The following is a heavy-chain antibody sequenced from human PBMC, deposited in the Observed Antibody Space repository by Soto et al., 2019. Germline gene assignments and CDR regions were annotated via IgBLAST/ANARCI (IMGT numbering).Heavy chain of an antibody. CDR2: MYYSGST. J-gene: IGHJ4*02. Sequence: SETLSLTCTVSGGSISNYYWSWIRQPPGKGLEWVGYMYYSGSTNYNPSLKSRVTISVDTSKNQFSLKLRSVTAADTAVYYCARRYGGNFDYWGQGTLVTVSS. V-gene: IGHV4-59*01. CDR3: ARRYGGNFDY. D-gene: IGHD1-26*01. CDR1: GGSISNYY.